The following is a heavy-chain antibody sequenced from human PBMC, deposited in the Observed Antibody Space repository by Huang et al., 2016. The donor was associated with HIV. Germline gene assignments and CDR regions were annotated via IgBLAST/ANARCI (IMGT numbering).Heavy chain of an antibody. J-gene: IGHJ1*01. V-gene: IGHV1-46*01. D-gene: IGHD4-17*01. CDR3: ARDLTTLRSH. Sequence: QVQLAQSGAELRRPGASVKISCKASGYTFTEFYIHWVRQAPGQGLEWMGLINPNGGRTTYGQSVEGRVTMTRDTSTTTVYMELTSLRSADTAVYYCARDLTTLRSHWGQGTLVTVSS. CDR2: INPNGGRT. CDR1: GYTFTEFY.